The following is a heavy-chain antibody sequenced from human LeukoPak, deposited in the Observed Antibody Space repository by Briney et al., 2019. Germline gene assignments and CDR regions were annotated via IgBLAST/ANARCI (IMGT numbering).Heavy chain of an antibody. CDR1: GDSVSSNSAA. Sequence: SQTLSLTCAISGDSVSSNSAAWNWIRQSPSRGLEWLGRTYYRSKWYNDYAVSVKGRIAINPDTSKNQFSLQLNSVTPEDTAVYYCARAKGRSPLFEYWGQGTLVTVSS. CDR2: TYYRSKWYN. D-gene: IGHD6-13*01. CDR3: ARAKGRSPLFEY. J-gene: IGHJ4*02. V-gene: IGHV6-1*01.